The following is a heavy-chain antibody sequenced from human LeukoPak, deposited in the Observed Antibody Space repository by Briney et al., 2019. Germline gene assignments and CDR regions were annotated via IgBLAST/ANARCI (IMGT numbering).Heavy chain of an antibody. Sequence: PGGSLRLSCAASGFTFDDYGMSWVRQAPGKGLEWVSGINWNGGSTGYADSVKGRFTISRDNAKNSLYLQMNSLRAEDTALYYCVGGNRYYDSSGYSGPFDYWGQGTLVTVSS. CDR1: GFTFDDYG. CDR2: INWNGGST. D-gene: IGHD3-22*01. J-gene: IGHJ4*02. V-gene: IGHV3-20*04. CDR3: VGGNRYYDSSGYSGPFDY.